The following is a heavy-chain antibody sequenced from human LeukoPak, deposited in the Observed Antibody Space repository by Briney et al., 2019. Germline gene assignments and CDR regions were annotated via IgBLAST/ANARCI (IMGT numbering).Heavy chain of an antibody. CDR2: IRKKDKGYTT. V-gene: IGHV3-72*01. CDR3: AKDIREVGATYYFDY. Sequence: GGSLRLSCAASGFTFSDHLMDWVRQAPGKGLGWIGRIRKKDKGYTTEYAASVKGRFTISRDNAKNSLYLQMNSLRAEDTALYYCAKDIREVGATYYFDYWGQGTLVTVSS. D-gene: IGHD1-26*01. CDR1: GFTFSDHL. J-gene: IGHJ4*02.